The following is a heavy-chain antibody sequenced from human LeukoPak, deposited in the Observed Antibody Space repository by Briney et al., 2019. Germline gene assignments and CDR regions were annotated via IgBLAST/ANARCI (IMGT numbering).Heavy chain of an antibody. J-gene: IGHJ4*02. CDR2: IYHSGST. CDR3: ARTNLNVLFDY. CDR1: GYSISSGYY. D-gene: IGHD4/OR15-4a*01. Sequence: SETLSLTCTVSGYSISSGYYWGWIRQPPGKGLEWIGSIYHSGSTYYNPSLKSRVTRSVDTTKNQFSLKLSPVTAADTAVYYCARTNLNVLFDYWGQGTLVTVSS. V-gene: IGHV4-38-2*02.